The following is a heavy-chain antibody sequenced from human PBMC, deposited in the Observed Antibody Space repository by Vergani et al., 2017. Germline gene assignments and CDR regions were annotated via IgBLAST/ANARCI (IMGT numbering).Heavy chain of an antibody. V-gene: IGHV1-24*01. J-gene: IGHJ4*02. CDR2: FDPEHGEV. CDR3: SIVTYYYDSSGYYLDY. D-gene: IGHD3-22*01. CDR1: GYSLTELT. Sequence: QVQLVQSGSEVRKPGASVKVSCQVSGYSLTELTIHWVRQAPGKGLEWMGGFDPEHGEVTFAHHIQGRVTITEERSTDTAYMELSSFVPEDTALSYCSIVTYYYDSSGYYLDYWGQGTLVTVSS.